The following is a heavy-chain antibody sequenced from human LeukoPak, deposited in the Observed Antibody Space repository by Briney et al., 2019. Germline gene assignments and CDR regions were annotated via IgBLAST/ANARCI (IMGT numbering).Heavy chain of an antibody. V-gene: IGHV3-21*01. J-gene: IGHJ6*02. CDR2: ISSSSSYI. D-gene: IGHD3-22*01. Sequence: GRSLRLSCAASGFTFDDYAMHWVRQAPGKGLEWVSSISSSSSYIYYADSVKGRFTISRDNAKNSLYLQMNSLRAEDTAVYYCAREFYYDSSGYYFHYYYGMDVWGQGTTVTVSS. CDR3: AREFYYDSSGYYFHYYYGMDV. CDR1: GFTFDDYA.